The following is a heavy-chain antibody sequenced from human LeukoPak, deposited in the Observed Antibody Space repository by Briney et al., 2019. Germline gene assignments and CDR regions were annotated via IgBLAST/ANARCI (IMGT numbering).Heavy chain of an antibody. CDR2: IYTSGST. CDR1: GGSISSYY. V-gene: IGHV4-4*07. Sequence: SETLSLTCTVAGGSISSYYWSWIRQPAGKGLEWIGRIYTSGSTNYNPSLKSRVTMSVDTSKNQFSLKLSSVTAGDTAVYFCARDPIVGATLGLFDPWGQGTLVTVSS. J-gene: IGHJ5*02. CDR3: ARDPIVGATLGLFDP. D-gene: IGHD1-26*01.